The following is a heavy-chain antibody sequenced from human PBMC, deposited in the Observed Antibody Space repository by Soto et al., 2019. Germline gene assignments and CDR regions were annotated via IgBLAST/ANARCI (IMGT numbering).Heavy chain of an antibody. Sequence: ASVKVSCKASGGTFSSYAISWVRQAPGQGLEWMGGIIPIFGTANYAQKFQGRVTITADESTSTAYMELSSLRSEDTAVYYCASVPSGGSSDYYGMAVLCQGTTVTVSS. V-gene: IGHV1-69*13. J-gene: IGHJ6*02. CDR1: GGTFSSYA. CDR3: ASVPSGGSSDYYGMAV. D-gene: IGHD2-15*01. CDR2: IIPIFGTA.